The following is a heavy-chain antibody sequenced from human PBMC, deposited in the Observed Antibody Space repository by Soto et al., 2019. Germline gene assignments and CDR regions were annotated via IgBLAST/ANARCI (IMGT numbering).Heavy chain of an antibody. CDR2: IRNKGNSYST. J-gene: IGHJ3*02. CDR1: GFTFRDHY. V-gene: IGHV3-72*01. CDR3: ARGNRAFDM. Sequence: EVQLVESGGGLVQTGGSLRLSCAASGFTFRDHYMDWVRQAPGKGLEWVGRIRNKGNSYSTEYAASGKGRFTISRDDSKNALYLQMNSLKTEDTAVYYCARGNRAFDMWGQGTPVTVSS.